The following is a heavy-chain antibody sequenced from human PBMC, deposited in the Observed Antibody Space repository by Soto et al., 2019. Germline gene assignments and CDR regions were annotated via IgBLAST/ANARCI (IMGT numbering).Heavy chain of an antibody. D-gene: IGHD3-16*01. CDR3: AHLTSWGEGAPFDI. J-gene: IGHJ3*02. CDR2: IYWDDDK. CDR1: GFSLSTSGVS. V-gene: IGHV2-5*02. Sequence: QITLKESGPTLVKPTQTLTLTCIFSGFSLSTSGVSVGWIRQPPGKALEWLAVIYWDDDKRYSPSLKSRVTITRDTSKNQVIFTMTNMDPEDTGTFYCAHLTSWGEGAPFDIWGQGTKVTVSS.